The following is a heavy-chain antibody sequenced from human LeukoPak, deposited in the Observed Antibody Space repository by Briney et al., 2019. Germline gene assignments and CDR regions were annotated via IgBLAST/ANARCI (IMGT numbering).Heavy chain of an antibody. CDR2: INPNSGGT. Sequence: ASVKVSCKASGYTFTGYYMHWVRQAPGQGLEWMGRINPNSGGTNYAQKFQGRVTMTRDTSISTAYMELSRLKSDDTAVYYCATSLHRAYFDYWGQGTLVTVSS. V-gene: IGHV1-2*06. D-gene: IGHD2-15*01. CDR1: GYTFTGYY. J-gene: IGHJ4*02. CDR3: ATSLHRAYFDY.